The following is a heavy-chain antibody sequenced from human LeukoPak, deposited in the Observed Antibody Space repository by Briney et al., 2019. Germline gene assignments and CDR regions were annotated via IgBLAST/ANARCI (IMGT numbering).Heavy chain of an antibody. V-gene: IGHV3-21*01. CDR1: GFTFSSYS. J-gene: IGHJ3*02. Sequence: GGSLRLSCAASGFTFSSYSMNWVRQAPGKGLEWVSSISSSSSYIYYADSVKGRFTISRDNAKNPLYLQMNSLRAEDTAVYYCARDGDTAMVHDAFDIWGQGTMVTVSS. CDR2: ISSSSSYI. D-gene: IGHD5-18*01. CDR3: ARDGDTAMVHDAFDI.